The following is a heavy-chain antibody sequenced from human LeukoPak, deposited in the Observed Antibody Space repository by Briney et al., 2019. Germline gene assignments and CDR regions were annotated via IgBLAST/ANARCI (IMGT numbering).Heavy chain of an antibody. CDR1: GFIFSSYG. Sequence: GSLRLSCAASGFIFSSYGMHWVRQAPGKGLEWVADIWYDGSNKYYADSVKGRFTISRDNSKNTLYLQMNSLRAEDTAVYYCARGTGEPPPSSGRGVLLWFGELSDFDYWGQGTLVTVSS. V-gene: IGHV3-33*01. CDR2: IWYDGSNK. D-gene: IGHD3-10*01. CDR3: ARGTGEPPPSSGRGVLLWFGELSDFDY. J-gene: IGHJ4*02.